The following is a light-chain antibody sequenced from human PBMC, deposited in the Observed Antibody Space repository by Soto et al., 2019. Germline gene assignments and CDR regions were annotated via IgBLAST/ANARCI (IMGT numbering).Light chain of an antibody. J-gene: IGLJ1*01. Sequence: QSVLTQPPSASGTPGQRGTISCSGSSSNLGTHYVSWYQHLPGTAPKLLIYRNDQRPSGVPDRFSGSRSGTSASLAISGPRSEDESDYYCAAWDDRLSGYVFGTGTRSPS. V-gene: IGLV1-47*01. CDR3: AAWDDRLSGYV. CDR1: SSNLGTHY. CDR2: RND.